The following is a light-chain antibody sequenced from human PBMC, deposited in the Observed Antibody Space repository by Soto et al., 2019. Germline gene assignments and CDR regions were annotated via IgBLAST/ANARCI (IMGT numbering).Light chain of an antibody. Sequence: QSVLTPPPSASGTPGEGGSISCSGSTSNIGSTSVNWYQQVPGAAPKLLIYSNNQRPSGVPDRFSGSKSGTSASLAISGLQPEDFAVYYCQQYGRSGTFGQGTK. V-gene: IGLV1-44*01. CDR3: QQYGRSGT. CDR1: TSNIGSTS. CDR2: SNN. J-gene: IGLJ3*02.